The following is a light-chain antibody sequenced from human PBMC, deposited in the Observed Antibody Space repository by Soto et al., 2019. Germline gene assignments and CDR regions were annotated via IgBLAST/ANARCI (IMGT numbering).Light chain of an antibody. CDR1: QSLNNV. V-gene: IGKV1-5*01. J-gene: IGKJ5*01. CDR3: QQYTRSSLT. Sequence: IQMTQTPSTLSASVGDRVTITCRASQSLNNVLAWYQQKPGKAPNLLIYDASTLERGVPSSFSGSGSGTEFTLAINRLQPDDSATYYCQQYTRSSLTFGQGTRLEI. CDR2: DAS.